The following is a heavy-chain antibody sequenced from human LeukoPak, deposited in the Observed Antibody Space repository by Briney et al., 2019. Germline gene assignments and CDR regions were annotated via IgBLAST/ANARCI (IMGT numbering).Heavy chain of an antibody. Sequence: PSETLSLTCAVYGGSFSGYYWSWIRQPPGKGLEWIGEINHSGSTNYSPSLKSRVTISVDTSKNQFSLKLSSVTAADTAVYYCARGSGGSYNYWGQGTLVTVSS. CDR1: GGSFSGYY. J-gene: IGHJ4*02. V-gene: IGHV4-34*01. D-gene: IGHD1-26*01. CDR2: INHSGST. CDR3: ARGSGGSYNY.